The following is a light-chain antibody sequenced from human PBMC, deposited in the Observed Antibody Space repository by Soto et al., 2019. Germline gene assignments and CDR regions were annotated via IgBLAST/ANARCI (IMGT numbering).Light chain of an antibody. Sequence: ALTQPPSASESPGQSVTISCTGTSSDVGGYNYVSWYQHHPGKAPKLMIYEVTKRPSGVPDRFSGSKSGNTASLTVSGLQAEDEADYYCSSYAGSNTYVFGTGTKVTVL. V-gene: IGLV2-8*01. J-gene: IGLJ1*01. CDR2: EVT. CDR3: SSYAGSNTYV. CDR1: SSDVGGYNY.